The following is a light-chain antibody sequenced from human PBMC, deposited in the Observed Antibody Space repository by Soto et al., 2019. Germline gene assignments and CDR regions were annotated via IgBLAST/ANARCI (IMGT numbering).Light chain of an antibody. J-gene: IGKJ1*01. Sequence: AIRMTQSPSSFSASTGDRVTITCRASQGISSYLAWYQQKPGKAPKLLIYAASTLQSGVPSRFSGSGSGTHFTLTISCLQSEDFATYYCQQYYSYPQRTFGQGTKVEIK. CDR1: QGISSY. CDR2: AAS. V-gene: IGKV1-8*01. CDR3: QQYYSYPQRT.